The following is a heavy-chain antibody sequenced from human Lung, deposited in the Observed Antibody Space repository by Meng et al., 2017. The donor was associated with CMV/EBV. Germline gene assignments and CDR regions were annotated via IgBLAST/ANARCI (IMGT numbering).Heavy chain of an antibody. CDR1: GYY. CDR3: ARSVGCSSTYCYTYTSSWYPDY. V-gene: IGHV4-31*02. J-gene: IGHJ4*02. D-gene: IGHD6-13*01. Sequence: GYYWTWSRQRPGKGLEWIGYIYYSGGTNYNPSLQSRVTISVDTSKNQFSLKLSSVTAADTAMYYCARSVGCSSTYCYTYTSSWYPDYWGQGTLVTVSS. CDR2: IYYSGGT.